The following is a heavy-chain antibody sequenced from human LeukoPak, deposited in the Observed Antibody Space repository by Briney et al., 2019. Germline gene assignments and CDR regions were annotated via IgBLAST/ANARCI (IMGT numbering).Heavy chain of an antibody. CDR1: GGTFSSYA. CDR3: ARAPAMVRGPYYFDY. Sequence: SVKETCMASGGTFSSYAISWVRQPPGQGLEWMGRIIPILGIANYAQKFQGRVTITADKSTSTAYMELSSLRSEHTAVYYCARAPAMVRGPYYFDYWGQ. CDR2: IIPILGIA. J-gene: IGHJ4*02. V-gene: IGHV1-69*04. D-gene: IGHD3-10*01.